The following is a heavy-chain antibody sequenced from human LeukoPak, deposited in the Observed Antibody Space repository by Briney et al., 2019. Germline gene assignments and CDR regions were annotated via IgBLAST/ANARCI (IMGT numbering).Heavy chain of an antibody. CDR1: GYSFNSYY. D-gene: IGHD2-15*01. Sequence: GASVKISCKAFGYSFNSYYMNWVRQAPGQGLEWMGKINPGGGYTKYTQKFQGRFTMTSDTSTSTVYMEFSNLRPDDTAVCFCARDGSWSSIGGLGYWGQGTLVTVSS. CDR3: ARDGSWSSIGGLGY. J-gene: IGHJ4*02. CDR2: INPGGGYT. V-gene: IGHV1-46*02.